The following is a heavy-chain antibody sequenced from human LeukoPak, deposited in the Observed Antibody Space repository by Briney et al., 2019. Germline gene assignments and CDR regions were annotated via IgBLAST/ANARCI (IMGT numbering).Heavy chain of an antibody. CDR1: GYTFTSYG. CDR3: ARGGYYYDSGRDFDY. Sequence: ASVKVSCKASGYTFTSYGISWVRQATGQGLEWMGWMNPNSGNTGYAQKFQGRVTITRNTSISTAYMELSSLRSEDTAVYYCARGGYYYDSGRDFDYWGQGTLVTVSS. CDR2: MNPNSGNT. D-gene: IGHD3-10*01. V-gene: IGHV1-8*03. J-gene: IGHJ4*02.